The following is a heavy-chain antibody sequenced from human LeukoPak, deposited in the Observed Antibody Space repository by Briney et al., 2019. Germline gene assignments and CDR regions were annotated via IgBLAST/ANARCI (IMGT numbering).Heavy chain of an antibody. Sequence: PSETLSLTCGVSGGSISSYYWAWIRQAPGKGLEWIGYIYSAGSTKYNPSLKSRVTMSVDMSRNQFSLKLSSVTAADTAVYYCARYPWQSYSSSSSHWGQGTLVTVSS. CDR1: GGSISSYY. CDR3: ARYPWQSYSSSSSH. D-gene: IGHD6-6*01. CDR2: IYSAGST. J-gene: IGHJ4*02. V-gene: IGHV4-4*09.